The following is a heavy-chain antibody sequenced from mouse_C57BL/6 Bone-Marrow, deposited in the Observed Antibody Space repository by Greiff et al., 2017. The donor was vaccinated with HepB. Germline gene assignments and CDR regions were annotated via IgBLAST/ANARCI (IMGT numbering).Heavy chain of an antibody. Sequence: QVQLKQSGAELVRPGPSVKMSCKASGYTFTNYWIGWAKQRPGHGLEWIGDIYPGGGYTNYNEKFKGKATLTADKSSSTAYMQFSSLTSEDSAIYYCARSYGRDYWGQGTTLTVSS. V-gene: IGHV1-63*01. CDR2: IYPGGGYT. CDR3: ARSYGRDY. D-gene: IGHD2-12*01. J-gene: IGHJ2*01. CDR1: GYTFTNYW.